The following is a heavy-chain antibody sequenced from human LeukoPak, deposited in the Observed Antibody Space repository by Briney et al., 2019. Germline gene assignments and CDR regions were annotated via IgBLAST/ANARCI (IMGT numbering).Heavy chain of an antibody. V-gene: IGHV3-21*04. J-gene: IGHJ4*02. D-gene: IGHD3-16*01. CDR2: ICSTSSCI. Sequence: GGSLRLSCAASGFTFNSYSMNWVRQAPGKGLEWVSSICSTSSCIYYADSVKGRFTISRDNSKNAVYLQMNSLRVEDTAVYYCARESSAGLIFIDFWGQGTLVTVSS. CDR1: GFTFNSYS. CDR3: ARESSAGLIFIDF.